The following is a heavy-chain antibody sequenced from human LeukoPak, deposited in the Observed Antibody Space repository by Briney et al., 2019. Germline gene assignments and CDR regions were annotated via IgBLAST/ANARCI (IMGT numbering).Heavy chain of an antibody. CDR1: GFSFSGHW. Sequence: GGSLRLSCTASGFSFSGHWMHWDRQLPGKGLVWVSRISPTGSTTSYAHSVKGRFTVSRDNAKNTLYLQVNNLRAEDTAVYYCARGPNSNWSGLDFWGQGTLLTVSS. J-gene: IGHJ4*02. D-gene: IGHD6-6*01. CDR2: ISPTGSTT. V-gene: IGHV3-74*01. CDR3: ARGPNSNWSGLDF.